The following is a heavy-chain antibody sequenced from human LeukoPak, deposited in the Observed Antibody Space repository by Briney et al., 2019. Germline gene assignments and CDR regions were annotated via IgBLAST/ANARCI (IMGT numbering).Heavy chain of an antibody. D-gene: IGHD4-23*01. J-gene: IGHJ4*02. CDR3: ARQGYSGHSQGAADY. CDR1: GYSLSELS. Sequence: ASVKVSCKVSGYSLSELSMHWVRQAPGKGLEWMGGFDPEDGDTIYTQKFQGRVTMTEDTSTSTAHMELRSLTSDDTAVYYCARQGYSGHSQGAADYWGQGTLVTVSS. V-gene: IGHV1-24*01. CDR2: FDPEDGDT.